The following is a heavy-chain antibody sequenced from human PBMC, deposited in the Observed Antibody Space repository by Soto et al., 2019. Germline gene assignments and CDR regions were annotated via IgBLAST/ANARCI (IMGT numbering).Heavy chain of an antibody. V-gene: IGHV3-9*01. D-gene: IGHD2-15*01. J-gene: IGHJ4*02. CDR2: ISWNSGSI. CDR1: GFTFDDYA. CDR3: AKSHCSGGSCYSWGTYYFDY. Sequence: GGSLRLSCAASGFTFDDYAMHWVRQAPGKGLEWVSGISWNSGSIGYADSVKGRFTISRDNAKNSLYLQMNSLRAEDTALYYCAKSHCSGGSCYSWGTYYFDYWGQGTLVTVSS.